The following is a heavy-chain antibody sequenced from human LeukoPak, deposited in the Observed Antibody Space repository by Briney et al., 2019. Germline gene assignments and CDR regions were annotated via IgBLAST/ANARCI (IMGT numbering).Heavy chain of an antibody. Sequence: GGSLRLSCAPSGFTFSSYGMHWVRQAPGKGLEWVAVISYDGSNKYYADSVKGRFTISRDNSKNKLYLQMNSLRAEDTAVYYCARNMLRGAAPIDYWGQGTLVTVYS. V-gene: IGHV3-30*03. CDR3: ARNMLRGAAPIDY. D-gene: IGHD3-10*01. CDR2: ISYDGSNK. CDR1: GFTFSSYG. J-gene: IGHJ4*02.